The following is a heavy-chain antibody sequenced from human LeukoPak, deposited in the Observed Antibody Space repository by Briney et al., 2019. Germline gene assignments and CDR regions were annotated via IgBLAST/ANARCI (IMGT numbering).Heavy chain of an antibody. J-gene: IGHJ4*02. CDR3: ARLFWSGTQYYFDY. Sequence: GGSLRLSCAASGFTVSSNYMSWVRQAPGKGLEWVSVIYSGGSTYYADSVKGRFTISRDNSKNTLYLQMNSLRAEDTAVYYCARLFWSGTQYYFDYWGQGTLVTVSS. CDR1: GFTVSSNY. CDR2: IYSGGST. D-gene: IGHD3-3*01. V-gene: IGHV3-53*01.